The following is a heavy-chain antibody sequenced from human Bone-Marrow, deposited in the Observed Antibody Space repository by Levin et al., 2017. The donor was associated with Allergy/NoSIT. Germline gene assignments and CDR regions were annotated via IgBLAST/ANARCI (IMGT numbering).Heavy chain of an antibody. J-gene: IGHJ6*03. D-gene: IGHD1-1*01. CDR1: GFTFSSYA. CDR2: ISGSGGST. CDR3: ATGTTGYYYYYMDV. Sequence: QPGGSLRLSCAASGFTFSSYAMSWVRQAPGKGLEWVSAISGSGGSTYYADSVKGRFTISRDNSKNTLYLQMNSLRAEDTAVYYVATGTTGYYYYYMDVWGKGTTVTVSS. V-gene: IGHV3-23*01.